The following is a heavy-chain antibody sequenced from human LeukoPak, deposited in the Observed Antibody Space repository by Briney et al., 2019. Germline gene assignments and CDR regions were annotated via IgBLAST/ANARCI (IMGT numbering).Heavy chain of an antibody. Sequence: ASVKVSCKASGYTFTSYGISWVRQAPGQGLEWMGWISAYNGNTNYAQKLQGRVTVTTDTSTGTAYMELRSLRSDDTAVYYCARGHRGQWLVLDYFDYWGQGTLVTVSS. CDR1: GYTFTSYG. CDR2: ISAYNGNT. V-gene: IGHV1-18*01. D-gene: IGHD6-19*01. J-gene: IGHJ4*02. CDR3: ARGHRGQWLVLDYFDY.